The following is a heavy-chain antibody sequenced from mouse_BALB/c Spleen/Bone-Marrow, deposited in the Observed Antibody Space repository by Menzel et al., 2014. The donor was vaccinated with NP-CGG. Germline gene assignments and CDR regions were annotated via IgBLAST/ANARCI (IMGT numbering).Heavy chain of an antibody. CDR1: GYTFTSYW. J-gene: IGHJ2*01. CDR2: INPSNGRT. D-gene: IGHD1-1*01. V-gene: IGHV1S81*02. CDR3: ARRATTVVATDY. Sequence: VQLQQSVAELVKPGASVKLSCKASGYTFTSYWMHWVKQRPGQGLEWIGEINPSNGRTNYNEKFKSKATLTVDKSSSTAYMQLSSLTSEDSAVYYCARRATTVVATDYWGQGTTLTVSS.